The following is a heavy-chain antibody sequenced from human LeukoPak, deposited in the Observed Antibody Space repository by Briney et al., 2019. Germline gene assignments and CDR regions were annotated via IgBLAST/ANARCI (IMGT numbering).Heavy chain of an antibody. CDR2: IYYSGST. J-gene: IGHJ4*02. V-gene: IGHV4-59*12. D-gene: IGHD6-13*01. CDR1: GGSISSYY. CDR3: ARGPVSLGSSWPFDY. Sequence: SETLSLTCTVSGGSISSYYWSWIRQPPGKGLEWIGYIYYSGSTNYNPSLKSRVTISVDTSKNQFSLKLSSVTAADTAVYYCARGPVSLGSSWPFDYWGQGTLVTVSS.